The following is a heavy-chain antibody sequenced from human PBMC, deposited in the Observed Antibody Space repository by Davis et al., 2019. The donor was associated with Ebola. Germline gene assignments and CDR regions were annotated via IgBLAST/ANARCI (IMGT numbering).Heavy chain of an antibody. Sequence: MPSETLSLTCTVSGGSVSSGSYYWSWIRQPPGKGLEWIGYIYYSGSTNYNPSLKSRVTISVDTSKNQFSLKLSSVTAADTAVYYCAREPYDILISKEAFDIWGQGTMVTVSS. CDR2: IYYSGST. CDR3: AREPYDILISKEAFDI. D-gene: IGHD3-9*01. J-gene: IGHJ3*02. CDR1: GGSVSSGSYY. V-gene: IGHV4-61*01.